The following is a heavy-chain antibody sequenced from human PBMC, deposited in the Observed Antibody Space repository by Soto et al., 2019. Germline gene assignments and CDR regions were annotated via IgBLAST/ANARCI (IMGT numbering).Heavy chain of an antibody. CDR1: GGTFSSYA. V-gene: IGHV1-69*01. D-gene: IGHD6-13*01. Sequence: QVQLVQSGAEVKKPGSSVKVSCKASGGTFSSYAISWVRQAPGQGLEWMGGIIPIFGTANYAQKFQGRVTITADESTSTAYMELSSRRSEDTAVYYCARETPQQLVLRGNWFDPWGQGTLVTVSS. CDR2: IIPIFGTA. CDR3: ARETPQQLVLRGNWFDP. J-gene: IGHJ5*02.